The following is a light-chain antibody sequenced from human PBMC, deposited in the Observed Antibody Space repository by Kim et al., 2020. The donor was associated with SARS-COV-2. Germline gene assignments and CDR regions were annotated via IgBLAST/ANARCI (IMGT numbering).Light chain of an antibody. CDR2: YDS. CDR1: NIGSKS. V-gene: IGLV3-21*04. CDR3: QVWDSSSDPGV. J-gene: IGLJ3*02. Sequence: APGKTVRITCGGNNIGSKSVHWYQQKPGQAPVLVIYYDSDRPSGIPERFSGSNSGNTATLTISRVEAGDEADYYCQVWDSSSDPGVFGGGTKLTVL.